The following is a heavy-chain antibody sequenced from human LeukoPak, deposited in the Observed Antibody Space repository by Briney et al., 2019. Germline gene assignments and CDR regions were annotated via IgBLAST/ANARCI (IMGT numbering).Heavy chain of an antibody. J-gene: IGHJ3*02. D-gene: IGHD3-3*01. CDR1: GYSISSGYY. CDR3: ARLWSGYFDDDAFDI. V-gene: IGHV4-38-2*01. CDR2: FSHSGST. Sequence: SETLSLTCAVSGYSISSGYYWGWIRQPPGKGLEWIGSFSHSGSTYYNPSLKSRVTISVDTSKNQFSLKLSPVTAADTAAYYCARLWSGYFDDDAFDIWGQGTMVTVSS.